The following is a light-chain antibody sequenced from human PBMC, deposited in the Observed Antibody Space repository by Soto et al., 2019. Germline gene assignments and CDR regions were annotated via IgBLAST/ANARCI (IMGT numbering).Light chain of an antibody. CDR2: AAS. Sequence: IQMTQSPSSLSASVGDSVTITCRASQNINSYLNWYQHKPGKAPNILIYAASSLHSGVPTRFSGSGSGTHFPLTISSLQPDEFAIDDCQHSYNNPTFGQGTRLEIK. CDR1: QNINSY. CDR3: QHSYNNPT. J-gene: IGKJ5*01. V-gene: IGKV1-39*01.